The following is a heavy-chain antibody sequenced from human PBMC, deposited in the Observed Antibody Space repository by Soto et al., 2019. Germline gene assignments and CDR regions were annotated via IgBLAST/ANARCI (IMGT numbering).Heavy chain of an antibody. J-gene: IGHJ5*02. CDR2: IYWNDDK. Sequence: ITLKESGPTLVKPTQTLTLTCTFSGFSLSTSGVGVGWIRQPPGKALEWLALIYWNDDKRYSPSLKSRLTITKDTSKNQVVLTMTNMDPVDTATYYCAHSVTHHLVGKVDWFDPWGQGTLVTVSS. CDR3: AHSVTHHLVGKVDWFDP. D-gene: IGHD1-26*01. CDR1: GFSLSTSGVG. V-gene: IGHV2-5*01.